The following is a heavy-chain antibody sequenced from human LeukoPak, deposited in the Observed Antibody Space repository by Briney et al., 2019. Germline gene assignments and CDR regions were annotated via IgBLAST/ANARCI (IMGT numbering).Heavy chain of an antibody. Sequence: GGSLRLSCAASGFNFNNFAMSWVRQAHRKGPEWLSAMTGPADTTYYAESVKGRFTISRDYSKSMVYLQMTSLRVEDTAIYYCAKGAEIDHWGQGTLVTVSS. CDR2: MTGPADTT. CDR3: AKGAEIDH. J-gene: IGHJ4*02. CDR1: GFNFNNFA. V-gene: IGHV3-23*01.